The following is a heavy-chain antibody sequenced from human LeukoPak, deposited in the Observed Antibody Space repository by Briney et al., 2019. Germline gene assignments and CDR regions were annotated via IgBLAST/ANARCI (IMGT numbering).Heavy chain of an antibody. CDR3: ARGPTGTGAFDP. CDR1: GGSISSYY. CDR2: IYYSEST. V-gene: IGHV4-59*01. J-gene: IGHJ5*02. D-gene: IGHD1-1*01. Sequence: SETLSLTCTVSGGSISSYYWSWLRRPPGKGLEWIGYIYYSESTNYNPSLKSRVTISVDTSKNQFTLKLSSVTAADTAMYYCARGPTGTGAFDPWGQGTLVTVSS.